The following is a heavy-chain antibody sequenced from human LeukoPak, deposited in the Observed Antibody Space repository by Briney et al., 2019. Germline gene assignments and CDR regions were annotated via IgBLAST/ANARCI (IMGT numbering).Heavy chain of an antibody. J-gene: IGHJ6*03. CDR2: IRYDGSNK. CDR1: GFTFSSYG. V-gene: IGHV3-30*02. CDR3: EGSTTDYYYYMDV. Sequence: GGSLRLSCAASGFTFSSYGMHWVRQAPGKGLEWVAFIRYDGSNKYYADSVKGRFTISRDNSKNTLYLQMNSLRAEDTAVYYCEGSTTDYYYYMDVWGKGTTVTVSS. D-gene: IGHD3-10*01.